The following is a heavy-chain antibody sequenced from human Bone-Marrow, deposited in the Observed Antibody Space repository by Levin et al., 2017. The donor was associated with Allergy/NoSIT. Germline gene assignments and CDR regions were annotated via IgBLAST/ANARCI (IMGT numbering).Heavy chain of an antibody. V-gene: IGHV4-30-4*01. CDR3: ARLSLTFYDILTGYYSPIGTFDY. Sequence: SETLSLTCNVSGGSINSGDSYWSWIRQPPGKGLEWIGYIYYSGSTYYNPSLKSRITISIDTSKSQFSLQLSSVTAADTAVYYCARLSLTFYDILTGYYSPIGTFDYWGQGTLVTASS. CDR1: GGSINSGDSY. J-gene: IGHJ4*02. CDR2: IYYSGST. D-gene: IGHD3-9*01.